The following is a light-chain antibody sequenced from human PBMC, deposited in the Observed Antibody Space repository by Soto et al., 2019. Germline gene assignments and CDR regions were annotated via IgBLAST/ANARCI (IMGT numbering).Light chain of an antibody. Sequence: EIVLTQSPATLSLSPGDRAVLSCRASQSVSRSLTWYQHKAGQAPRLLIYDASTRATGIPRRFSGSGSGTDFTLTISGLEPEDFAVYYCQKRSNSFGGGTKVEIK. CDR1: QSVSRS. CDR3: QKRSNS. J-gene: IGKJ4*01. CDR2: DAS. V-gene: IGKV3-11*01.